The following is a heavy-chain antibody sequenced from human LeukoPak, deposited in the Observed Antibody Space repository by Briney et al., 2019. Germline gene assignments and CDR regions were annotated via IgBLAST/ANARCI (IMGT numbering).Heavy chain of an antibody. CDR3: ARDPGVVAFHYHDY. Sequence: LPGGSLRLSCTASGFTFSSHAMAWVRQAPGKGLEWVSVIGGAGGSTYYADSVKGRFSISRDNSKNTVYLQMNNLRADDTAVYYCARDPGVVAFHYHDYWGQGTLVTVSS. CDR2: IGGAGGST. CDR1: GFTFSSHA. J-gene: IGHJ4*02. V-gene: IGHV3-23*01. D-gene: IGHD3-3*01.